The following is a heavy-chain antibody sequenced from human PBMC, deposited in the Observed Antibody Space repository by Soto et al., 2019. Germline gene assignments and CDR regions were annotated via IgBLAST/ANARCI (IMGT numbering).Heavy chain of an antibody. CDR1: GFTFSSYA. CDR3: ARDRDHLSSYCSSTSCLEVGFDY. V-gene: IGHV3-30-3*01. CDR2: ISYDGSNK. J-gene: IGHJ4*02. D-gene: IGHD2-2*01. Sequence: GGSLRLSCAASGFTFSSYAMHWVRQAPGKGLEWVAVISYDGSNKYYADSVKGRFTISRDNSKNTLYLQMNSLRAEDTAVYYCARDRDHLSSYCSSTSCLEVGFDYWGQGTLVTVSS.